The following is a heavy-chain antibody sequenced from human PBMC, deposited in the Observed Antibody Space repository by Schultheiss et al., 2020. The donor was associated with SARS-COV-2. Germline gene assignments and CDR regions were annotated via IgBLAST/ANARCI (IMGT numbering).Heavy chain of an antibody. V-gene: IGHV4-39*02. J-gene: IGHJ4*02. Sequence: SETLSLTCTVSGGSISSSSYYWGWIRQPPGKGLEWIGSIYYSGSTYYNPSLKSRVTISVDTSKNQFSLKLSSVTAADTAVYYCAREGGPQLMAYANHFDYWGQGTLVTVSS. D-gene: IGHD2-8*01. CDR3: AREGGPQLMAYANHFDY. CDR1: GGSISSSSYY. CDR2: IYYSGST.